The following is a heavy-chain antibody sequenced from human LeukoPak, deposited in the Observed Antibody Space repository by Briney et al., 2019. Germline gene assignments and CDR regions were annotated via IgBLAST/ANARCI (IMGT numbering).Heavy chain of an antibody. CDR3: ARRGSSSGWYRSFDY. CDR1: GGTFSSYA. J-gene: IGHJ4*02. V-gene: IGHV1-69*01. D-gene: IGHD6-19*01. CDR2: IIPLFGTA. Sequence: SVKVSCKASGGTFSSYAISWVRQAPGQGLERMGGIIPLFGTANYAQKFQGRVTITADEATSTAYMELSSLRSDDTAVYYCARRGSSSGWYRSFDYWGQGTLVTVSS.